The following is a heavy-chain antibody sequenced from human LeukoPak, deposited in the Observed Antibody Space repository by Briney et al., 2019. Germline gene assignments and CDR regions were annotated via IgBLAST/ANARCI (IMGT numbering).Heavy chain of an antibody. CDR1: GGSISSYY. D-gene: IGHD1-14*01. CDR2: IYTSGST. J-gene: IGHJ4*02. Sequence: SETLSLTCTVSGGSISSYYWSWIRQPAGKGLEWIGRIYTSGSTNYNPSLKSRVTMSVDTSKDLFSLKLSSVTAADTAVYYCARGYSGVSDFDYWGQGTLVTVSS. V-gene: IGHV4-4*07. CDR3: ARGYSGVSDFDY.